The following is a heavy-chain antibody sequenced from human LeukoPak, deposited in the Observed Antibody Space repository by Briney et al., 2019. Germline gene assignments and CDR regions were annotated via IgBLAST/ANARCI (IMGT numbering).Heavy chain of an antibody. D-gene: IGHD3-22*01. V-gene: IGHV1-69*04. CDR2: IIPILGIA. Sequence: ASVKVSCKASGGTFSSYAISWVRQAPGQGLEWMGRIIPILGIANYAQKFQGRVTITADKSTSTAYMELNSLRSEDTAVYYCARHRKYSDNSGYYYHPAYWGRGTLVTVSS. CDR3: ARHRKYSDNSGYYYHPAY. CDR1: GGTFSSYA. J-gene: IGHJ4*02.